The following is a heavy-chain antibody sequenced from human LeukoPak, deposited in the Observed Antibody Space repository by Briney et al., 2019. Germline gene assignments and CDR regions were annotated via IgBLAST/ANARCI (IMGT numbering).Heavy chain of an antibody. D-gene: IGHD4-17*01. CDR1: GSTVSSSY. V-gene: IGHV3-53*01. J-gene: IGHJ3*02. CDR3: SKDPNGDYVGAFDM. Sequence: GGSLRLSCAASGSTVSSSYMSWVRQAPGKGLEWVSVIYSGGSTYYADSVKGRFSVSRDNSQNTVFLHMNSLRADDTALYYCSKDPNGDYVGAFDMWGPGTMVTVSS. CDR2: IYSGGST.